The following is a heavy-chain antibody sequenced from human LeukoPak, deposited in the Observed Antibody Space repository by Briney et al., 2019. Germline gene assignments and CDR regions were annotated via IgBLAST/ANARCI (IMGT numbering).Heavy chain of an antibody. J-gene: IGHJ4*02. CDR2: ISGGGVTT. CDR3: SKWKAIVLVPAARSPIDY. D-gene: IGHD2-2*01. Sequence: PGGSLRLSCAASGFTFGFSNYAMSWVRQAPGKGLEWISAISGGGVTTYYADSVKGRFTISRDNSKNTLYLQMNSLRAEDTAVYYCSKWKAIVLVPAARSPIDYWGQGTLVTVSS. CDR1: GFTFGFSNYA. V-gene: IGHV3-23*01.